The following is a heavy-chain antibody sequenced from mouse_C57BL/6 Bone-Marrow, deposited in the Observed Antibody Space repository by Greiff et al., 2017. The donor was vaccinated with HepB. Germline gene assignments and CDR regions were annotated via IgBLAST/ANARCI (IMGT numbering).Heavy chain of an antibody. CDR3: AMRWTDYFDY. CDR2: IDPSDSET. V-gene: IGHV1-52*01. D-gene: IGHD2-3*01. J-gene: IGHJ2*01. Sequence: QVHVKQPGAELVRPGSSVKLSCKASGYTFTSYWMHWVKQRPIQGLEWIGNIDPSDSETHYNQKFKDKATLTVDKSSSTAYMQLSSLTSEDSAVYYCAMRWTDYFDYWGQGTTLTVSS. CDR1: GYTFTSYW.